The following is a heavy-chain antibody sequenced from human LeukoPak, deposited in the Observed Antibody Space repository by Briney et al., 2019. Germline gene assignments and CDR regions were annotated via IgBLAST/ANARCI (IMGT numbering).Heavy chain of an antibody. CDR2: ISSSGSTL. D-gene: IGHD4-17*01. CDR3: ARGVRTRTTVTTFYYGMGV. V-gene: IGHV3-11*01. Sequence: PGGSLRLSCAASGSTFSDYYMSWIRQAPGKGLEWVSYISSSGSTLYYADSVKGRFTISRDNAKNSLYLQMNSLRAEDTAVYYCARGVRTRTTVTTFYYGMGVWGQGTTVTVSS. J-gene: IGHJ6*02. CDR1: GSTFSDYY.